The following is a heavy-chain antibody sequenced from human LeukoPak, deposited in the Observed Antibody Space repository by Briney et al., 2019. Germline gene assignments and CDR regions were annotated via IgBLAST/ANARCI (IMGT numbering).Heavy chain of an antibody. J-gene: IGHJ1*01. CDR3: AKFACTSTSCYNNF. V-gene: IGHV3-23*01. Sequence: GGSLRLSXAASGFSFGTYAMNWVRQPPGKGLEWLSAISGSDDSTYYAESVKGRFTISRDNSKNTLLLQMNSLRVEDTAVYYCAKFACTSTSCYNNFWGQGTLVTVSS. CDR2: ISGSDDST. D-gene: IGHD2-2*02. CDR1: GFSFGTYA.